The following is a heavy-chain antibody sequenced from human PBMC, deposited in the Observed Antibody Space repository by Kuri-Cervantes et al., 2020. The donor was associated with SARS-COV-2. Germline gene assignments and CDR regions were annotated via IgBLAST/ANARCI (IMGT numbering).Heavy chain of an antibody. CDR2: ISAYNGNT. V-gene: IGHV1-18*01. Sequence: ASVKVSCKASGYTFTSYGISWVRQAPGQGLEWMGWISAYNGNTNYAQKLQGRVTMTTDTSTSTAYMELRSLRSDDTAVYYCARESGGYCSGGSCSTNWFDPWGQGTLVTVSS. D-gene: IGHD2-15*01. J-gene: IGHJ5*02. CDR3: ARESGGYCSGGSCSTNWFDP. CDR1: GYTFTSYG.